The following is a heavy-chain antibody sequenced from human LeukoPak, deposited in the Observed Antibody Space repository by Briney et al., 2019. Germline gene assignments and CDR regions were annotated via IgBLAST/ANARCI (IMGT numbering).Heavy chain of an antibody. Sequence: SQTLSLTCAISGDSVSSNSVAWNWIRQSPSRGLEWLGRTYYWSKWYNDFAVSVKSRISINPDTSKNQFSLQLNSVTPEDTAVYYCARDSSGWYWWYFDLWGRGTLVTVSS. CDR1: GDSVSSNSVA. CDR3: ARDSSGWYWWYFDL. CDR2: TYYWSKWYN. D-gene: IGHD6-19*01. J-gene: IGHJ2*01. V-gene: IGHV6-1*01.